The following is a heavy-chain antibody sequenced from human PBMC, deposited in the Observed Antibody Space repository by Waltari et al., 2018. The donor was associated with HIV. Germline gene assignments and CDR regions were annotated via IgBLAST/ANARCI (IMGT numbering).Heavy chain of an antibody. D-gene: IGHD5-12*01. V-gene: IGHV3-23*01. CDR1: VFTFSSFA. Sequence: EVQLLESGGGVVQPGGSLRLSCAASVFTFSSFAMSGVRQAPGKGLEWVSAISGTGARTYYADSVKGRFTISRDNSKNTLYLQMNSLRADDTALYYCAKDLNGYDRFDYWGQGTLVTVSS. CDR3: AKDLNGYDRFDY. J-gene: IGHJ4*02. CDR2: ISGTGART.